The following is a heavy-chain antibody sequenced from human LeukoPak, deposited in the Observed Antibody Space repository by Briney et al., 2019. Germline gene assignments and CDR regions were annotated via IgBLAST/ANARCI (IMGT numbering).Heavy chain of an antibody. CDR1: GFTFSSYA. CDR2: ISSNGGST. D-gene: IGHD5-12*01. Sequence: PGGSLRLSCAASGFTFSSYAMHWVRQAPGKGLEYVSAISSNGGSTYYANSVKGRFTISRDNSKNTLYLQMGSLRAEDMAVYYCARSCFEYSGYGVYDYWGQGTLVTVSS. V-gene: IGHV3-64*01. CDR3: ARSCFEYSGYGVYDY. J-gene: IGHJ4*02.